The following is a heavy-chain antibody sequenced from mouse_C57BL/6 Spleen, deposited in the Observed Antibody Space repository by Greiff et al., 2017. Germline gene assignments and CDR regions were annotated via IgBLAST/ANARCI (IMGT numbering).Heavy chain of an antibody. Sequence: EVKLMESGGGLVKPGGSLKLSCAASGFTFSDYGMHWVRQAPEKGLEWVAYISSGSSTIYYADTVKGRFTISRDNAKNTLFLQMTSLRSEDTAMYYCARILRGFFDYWGQGTTLTVSS. CDR1: GFTFSDYG. CDR2: ISSGSSTI. CDR3: ARILRGFFDY. J-gene: IGHJ2*01. V-gene: IGHV5-17*01. D-gene: IGHD1-1*01.